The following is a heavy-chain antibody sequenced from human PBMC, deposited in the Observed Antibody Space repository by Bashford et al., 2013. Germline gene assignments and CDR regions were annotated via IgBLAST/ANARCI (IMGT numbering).Heavy chain of an antibody. CDR3: ASIIGYCSSTSCLDWFDP. V-gene: IGHV4-61*01. J-gene: IGHJ5*02. Sequence: SETLSLTCTVSGGSVSSGSYYWSWIRQPPGKGLEWDWVYLLHGSTNYNPSLKSRVTISVDTSKNQFSLKLSSVTAADTAVYYCASIIGYCSSTSCLDWFDPWGQGTLVTVSS. CDR2: LLHGST. D-gene: IGHD2-2*01. CDR1: GGSVSSGSYY.